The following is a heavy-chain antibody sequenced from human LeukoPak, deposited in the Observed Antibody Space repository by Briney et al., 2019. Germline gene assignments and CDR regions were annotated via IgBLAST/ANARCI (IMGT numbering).Heavy chain of an antibody. V-gene: IGHV3-23*01. J-gene: IGHJ3*02. CDR1: GFTFSSYA. CDR3: ARDLARTYAFDI. CDR2: ISGSGGST. Sequence: GGSLRLSCAASGFTFSSYAMSWVRQAPGKGLEWVSAISGSGGSTYYADSVKGRFTISRDNSKNTLYLQMNSLRAEDTAVYYCARDLARTYAFDIWGQGTMVTVSS.